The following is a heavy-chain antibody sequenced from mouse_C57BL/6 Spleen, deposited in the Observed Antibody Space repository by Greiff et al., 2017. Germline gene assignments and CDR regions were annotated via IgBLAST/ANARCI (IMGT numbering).Heavy chain of an antibody. J-gene: IGHJ1*03. D-gene: IGHD1-1*01. V-gene: IGHV1-52*01. Sequence: QVQLQQPGAELVRPGSSVKLSCKASGYTFTSYWMHWVKQRPIQGLEWIGNIDPSDSETHYNQEFKDKATLTVDKSSSTAYMQLSSLTSEDSAVYCCALTTVVATRYFDVWGTGTTVTVSS. CDR3: ALTTVVATRYFDV. CDR2: IDPSDSET. CDR1: GYTFTSYW.